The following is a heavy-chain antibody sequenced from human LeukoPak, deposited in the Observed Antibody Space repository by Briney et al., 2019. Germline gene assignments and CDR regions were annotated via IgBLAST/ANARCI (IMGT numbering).Heavy chain of an antibody. CDR2: ISSSGSTI. J-gene: IGHJ6*03. CDR1: GFTFSDYY. CDR3: ARDRYYYGYYYMDV. V-gene: IGHV3-11*04. Sequence: GGSLRLSCAASGFTFSDYYMSWIRQAPGKGLEWVSYISSSGSTIYYADSVKGRFTISRDNAKNSLYLQMNSLRAEDTAVYYCARDRYYYGYYYMDVWGKGTTVTVSS.